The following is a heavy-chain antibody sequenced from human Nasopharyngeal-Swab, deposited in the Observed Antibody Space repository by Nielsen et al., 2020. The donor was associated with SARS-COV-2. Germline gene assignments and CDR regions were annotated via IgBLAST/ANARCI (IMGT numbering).Heavy chain of an antibody. CDR1: GFTFDDYA. J-gene: IGHJ4*02. D-gene: IGHD3-22*01. CDR2: ISWNSGSI. V-gene: IGHV3-9*01. Sequence: GGSLRLSCAASGFTFDDYAMHWVRQAPGKDLEWVSGISWNSGSIGYADSVKGRFTISRDNAKNSLYLQMNSLRAEDTALYYCASSINYDSSGYYDYWGQGTLVTVSS. CDR3: ASSINYDSSGYYDY.